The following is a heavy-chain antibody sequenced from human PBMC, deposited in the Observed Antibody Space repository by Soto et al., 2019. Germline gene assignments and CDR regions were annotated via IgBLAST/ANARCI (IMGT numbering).Heavy chain of an antibody. CDR1: GYSVANYF. V-gene: IGHV1-46*01. J-gene: IGHJ4*02. CDR3: ARANRDLHFDY. CDR2: INPSAGST. Sequence: QVQLVQSGAEVREPGASVKVSCKASGYSVANYFMHWVRQAPGQGLEWLGVINPSAGSTTYAQKFQGRVTMTWDTSTNTVYMDLRSLRSEDTAIFYCARANRDLHFDYWGQGTLVTVSS.